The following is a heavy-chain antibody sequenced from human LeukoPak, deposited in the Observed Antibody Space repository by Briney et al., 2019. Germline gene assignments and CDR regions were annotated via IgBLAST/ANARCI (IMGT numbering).Heavy chain of an antibody. V-gene: IGHV3-74*03. D-gene: IGHD6-6*01. CDR3: ARGDSSSSLDY. Sequence: GGSLRLSCAASGFTFSSYWMHWVRQAPGKGLVWVSRINRDGSDTTCADSLKGRFTISRDNAKNTLYLQMNSLRAEDTAAYYCARGDSSSSLDYWGQGTLVTVSS. CDR1: GFTFSSYW. CDR2: INRDGSDT. J-gene: IGHJ4*02.